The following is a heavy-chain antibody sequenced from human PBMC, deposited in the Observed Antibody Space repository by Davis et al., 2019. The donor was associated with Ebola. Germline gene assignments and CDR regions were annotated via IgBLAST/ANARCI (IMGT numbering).Heavy chain of an antibody. V-gene: IGHV3-7*01. CDR1: GFTFSSYW. D-gene: IGHD6-13*01. CDR3: AREEQQLAGPHYYYYGMDV. J-gene: IGHJ6*02. Sequence: GESLKISCAASGFTFSSYWMSWVRQAPGKGLEWVANIKQDGSEKYYVDSVKGRFTISRDNAKNSLYLQMNSLRAEDTAVYYCAREEQQLAGPHYYYYGMDVWGQGTTVTVSS. CDR2: IKQDGSEK.